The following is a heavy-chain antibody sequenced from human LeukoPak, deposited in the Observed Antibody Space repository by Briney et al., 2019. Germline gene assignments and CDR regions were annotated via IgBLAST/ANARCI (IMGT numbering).Heavy chain of an antibody. Sequence: SETLSLTCSVSGDSFSNYYWIWIRQPPGKGLEWIGYVYYSGSTNYNPSLKTRLHLSVDTSKNRFSLKLSSVTAADTAVYYCASSPRLTTSWFLFDSWGHGTLVTDSS. V-gene: IGHV4-59*08. CDR1: GDSFSNYY. J-gene: IGHJ5*01. CDR3: ASSPRLTTSWFLFDS. D-gene: IGHD2-2*01. CDR2: VYYSGST.